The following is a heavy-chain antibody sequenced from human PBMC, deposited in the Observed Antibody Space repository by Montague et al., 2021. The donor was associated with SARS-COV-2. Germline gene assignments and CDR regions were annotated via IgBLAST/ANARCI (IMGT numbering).Heavy chain of an antibody. CDR3: ARGLRYHHYVMDV. Sequence: SLRLSCAASGFTFSDFHMSWIRQAPGTGLEWVSYISSGSSSTKFADSVKGRFNISRDNAKNSLYLQMNSIRVEDTAVYYCARGLRYHHYVMDVWGQGTTVTVSS. CDR2: ISSGSSST. CDR1: GFTFSDFH. V-gene: IGHV3-11*05. D-gene: IGHD3-16*01. J-gene: IGHJ6*02.